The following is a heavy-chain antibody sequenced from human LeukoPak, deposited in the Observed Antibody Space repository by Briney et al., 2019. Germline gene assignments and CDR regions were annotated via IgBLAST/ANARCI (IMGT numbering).Heavy chain of an antibody. V-gene: IGHV3-30*04. CDR3: AREYSSSWYYYYYGMDV. CDR1: GFTFSSYA. J-gene: IGHJ6*02. Sequence: GGSLRLSCAASGFTFSSYAMHWVHQAPGKGLEWVAVISYDGSNKYYADSVKGRFTISRDNSKNTLYLQMNSLRAEDTAVYYCAREYSSSWYYYYYGMDVWGQGTTVTVSS. CDR2: ISYDGSNK. D-gene: IGHD6-13*01.